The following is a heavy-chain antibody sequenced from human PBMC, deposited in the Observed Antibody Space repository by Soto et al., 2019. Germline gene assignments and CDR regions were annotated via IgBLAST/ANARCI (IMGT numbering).Heavy chain of an antibody. Sequence: PGGSLRLSCAASGFTFSSYEMNWVRQAPGKGLEWVSSISSTSSYTHYSASVKGRFTISRDNANNSLCLQMNSLRAEDTATYYCARDLALAGNYWGQGVLVTVYS. CDR2: ISSTSSYT. J-gene: IGHJ4*02. CDR1: GFTFSSYE. V-gene: IGHV3-21*01. CDR3: ARDLALAGNY. D-gene: IGHD6-19*01.